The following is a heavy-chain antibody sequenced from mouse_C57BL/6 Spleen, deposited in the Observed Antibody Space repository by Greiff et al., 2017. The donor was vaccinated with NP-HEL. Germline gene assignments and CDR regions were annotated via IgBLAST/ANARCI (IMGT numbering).Heavy chain of an antibody. Sequence: VQLKQSGPGMVKPSQSLSLTCTVTGYSITSGYDWHWIRHFPGNKLEWMGYISYSGSTNYNPSLKSRISITHDTSKNHFFLKLNSVTTEDTATYYCARGEEVSGNSYAMDYWGQRTSVTVSS. V-gene: IGHV3-1*01. CDR3: ARGEEVSGNSYAMDY. D-gene: IGHD2-1*01. CDR1: GYSITSGYD. CDR2: ISYSGST. J-gene: IGHJ4*01.